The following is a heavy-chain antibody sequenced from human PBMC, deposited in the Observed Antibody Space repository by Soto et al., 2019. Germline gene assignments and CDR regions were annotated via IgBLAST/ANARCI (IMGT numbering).Heavy chain of an antibody. Sequence: EVQLLESGGGLVQPGGSLRLSCAASGFTFSSYAMSWVRQAPGKGLEWVSAISGSGGSTYYADSVKGRFTISRGNSKNTLYLQMNSLRAEDTAVYYCAKTRYSSSWRFDYWGQGTLVTVSS. V-gene: IGHV3-23*01. J-gene: IGHJ4*02. CDR2: ISGSGGST. CDR1: GFTFSSYA. D-gene: IGHD6-13*01. CDR3: AKTRYSSSWRFDY.